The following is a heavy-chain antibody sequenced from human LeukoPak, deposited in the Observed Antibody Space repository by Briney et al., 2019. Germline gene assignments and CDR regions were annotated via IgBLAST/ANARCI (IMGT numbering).Heavy chain of an antibody. D-gene: IGHD5-12*01. V-gene: IGHV3-7*03. CDR1: GLSFSNYW. J-gene: IGHJ4*02. CDR2: IKEDGSDK. CDR3: ARNSGSFRLDY. Sequence: PGGSLGLSCAASGLSFSNYWMDWVRQSPGKGLEWVANIKEDGSDKYYVDSVKGRFTIPRDNAKNSLYLQMNTLRAEDTAVYYCARNSGSFRLDYWGQGTLVTVSS.